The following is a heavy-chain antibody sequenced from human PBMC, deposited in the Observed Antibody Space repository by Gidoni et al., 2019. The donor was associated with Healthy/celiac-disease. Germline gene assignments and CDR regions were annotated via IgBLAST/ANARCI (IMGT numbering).Heavy chain of an antibody. D-gene: IGHD5-12*01. J-gene: IGHJ3*02. CDR1: GFTFRSYS. CDR2: ISSSSSYI. CDR3: ARVNSGYDYKAFDI. V-gene: IGHV3-21*01. Sequence: EVQLVESGGGLVKPGGYLRLSCAASGFTFRSYSMNWGRQAPGKGLEWVSSISSSSSYIYYADSVKGRFTISRDNAKNSLYLQMNSLRAEDTAVYYCARVNSGYDYKAFDIWGQGTMVTVSS.